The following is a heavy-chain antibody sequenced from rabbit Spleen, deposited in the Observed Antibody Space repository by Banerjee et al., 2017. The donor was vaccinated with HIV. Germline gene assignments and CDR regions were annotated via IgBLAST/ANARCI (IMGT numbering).Heavy chain of an antibody. D-gene: IGHD8-1*01. J-gene: IGHJ6*01. CDR3: ARDTGSSFSSYGMDL. CDR2: AYAGSSGST. V-gene: IGHV1S45*01. Sequence: QEQLEESGGGLVQPEGSLTLTCTASGFSFSSGYDMCWVRQAPGKGLEWVACAYAGSSGSTYSSTWAKGRFTCSKTSSTTVTLQMTSLTVADTATYFCARDTGSSFSSYGMDLWGQGTLVTVS. CDR1: GFSFSSGYD.